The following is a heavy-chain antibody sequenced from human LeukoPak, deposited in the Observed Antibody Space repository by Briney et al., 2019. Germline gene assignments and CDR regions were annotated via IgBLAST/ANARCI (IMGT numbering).Heavy chain of an antibody. CDR2: ISTSSSII. V-gene: IGHV3-48*01. CDR1: GFTFSSHS. J-gene: IGHJ6*02. Sequence: PGGSLRLSCAASGFTFSSHSMNWVRQAPGKGLEWVSYISTSSSIILYADSVKGRVTISRDNAKNSLYLQMNSLRAEDTAEYYCAKAWETKQHYYYGMEVWGQGTTVIVSS. CDR3: AKAWETKQHYYYGMEV. D-gene: IGHD1-26*01.